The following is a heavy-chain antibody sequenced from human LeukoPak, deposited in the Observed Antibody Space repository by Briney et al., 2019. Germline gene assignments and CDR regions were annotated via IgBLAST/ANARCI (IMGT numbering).Heavy chain of an antibody. CDR2: IKSKTDGGTT. CDR3: TTHDRYYFDY. V-gene: IGHV3-15*01. J-gene: IGHJ4*02. CDR1: GFTFSSYG. Sequence: GGSLRLSCAASGFTFSSYGMSWVRQAPGKGLEWVGRIKSKTDGGTTDYAAPVKGRFTISRDDSKNTLYLQMNSLKTEDTAVYYCTTHDRYYFDYWGQGTLVTVSS. D-gene: IGHD3-3*01.